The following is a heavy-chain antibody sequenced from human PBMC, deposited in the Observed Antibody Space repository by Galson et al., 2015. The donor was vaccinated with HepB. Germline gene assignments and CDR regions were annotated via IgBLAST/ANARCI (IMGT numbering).Heavy chain of an antibody. CDR3: ARQEMATMTGYYFDY. CDR2: IYPGDSDT. CDR1: GYSFTSNW. Sequence: QSGAEVKKPGESLKISCKGSGYSFTSNWIGWVRQMPGKGLEWMGIIYPGDSDTRYSPPFQGQVTISVDKSITTAYLQWSSLKASDTAMYYCARQEMATMTGYYFDYWGQGTLVTVSS. V-gene: IGHV5-51*01. J-gene: IGHJ4*02. D-gene: IGHD5-24*01.